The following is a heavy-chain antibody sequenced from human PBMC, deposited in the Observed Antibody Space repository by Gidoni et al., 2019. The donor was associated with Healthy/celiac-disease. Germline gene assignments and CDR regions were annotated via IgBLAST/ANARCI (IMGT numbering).Heavy chain of an antibody. CDR2: IGTAGDT. CDR1: GFTFSSYD. Sequence: EVQLVESGGGLVQPGGSLRLSCATSGFTFSSYDMHWVRQATGNGLEWVSAIGTAGDTYYPGSVKGRFTISRENAKNSLYLQMNSLRAGDTAVYYCARWWLPHDAFDIWGQGTMVTVSS. V-gene: IGHV3-13*01. CDR3: ARWWLPHDAFDI. J-gene: IGHJ3*02. D-gene: IGHD2-15*01.